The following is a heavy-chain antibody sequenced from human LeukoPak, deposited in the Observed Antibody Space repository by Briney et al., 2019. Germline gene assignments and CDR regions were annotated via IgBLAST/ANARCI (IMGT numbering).Heavy chain of an antibody. CDR3: AKALRVASRWYYFDY. J-gene: IGHJ4*02. Sequence: GRSLRLSCAASGFTFSSYGMHWVRQAPGKELEWVAVISYDGSNKYYADSVKGRFTISRDNSKNTLYLQMNSLRAEDTAVYYCAKALRVASRWYYFDYWGQGTLVTVSS. D-gene: IGHD2-15*01. CDR2: ISYDGSNK. V-gene: IGHV3-30*18. CDR1: GFTFSSYG.